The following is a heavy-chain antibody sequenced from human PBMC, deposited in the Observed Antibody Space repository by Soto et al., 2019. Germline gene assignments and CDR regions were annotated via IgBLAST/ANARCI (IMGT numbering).Heavy chain of an antibody. D-gene: IGHD3-10*01. CDR1: GFSFGTFA. CDR2: IDGSGDTT. CDR3: VKNSGWFNS. V-gene: IGHV3-23*01. Sequence: RGALIVSCAPSGFSFGTFAMCWVRQSPGTGLEWVSAIDGSGDTTYYADSVKGRFTISRDNSKATLYLHMDSLRVEDTAVYYCVKNSGWFNSWGQGTTVTVSS. J-gene: IGHJ5*01.